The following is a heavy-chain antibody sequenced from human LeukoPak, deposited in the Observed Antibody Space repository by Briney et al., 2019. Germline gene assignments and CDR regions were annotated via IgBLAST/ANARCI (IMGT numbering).Heavy chain of an antibody. D-gene: IGHD6-19*01. CDR2: IYYSGST. Sequence: SETLSLTCTVSVGSISSYYWSWIRQPPGKGLEWIGYIYYSGSTNYNPSLKSRVTISVDTSKNQFSLKLSSVTAADTAVYYCARFSSGWWGYFDYWGQGTLVTVSS. CDR3: ARFSSGWWGYFDY. J-gene: IGHJ4*02. CDR1: VGSISSYY. V-gene: IGHV4-59*01.